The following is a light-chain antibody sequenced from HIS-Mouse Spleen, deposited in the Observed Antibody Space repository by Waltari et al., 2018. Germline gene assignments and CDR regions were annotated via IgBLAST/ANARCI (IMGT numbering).Light chain of an antibody. Sequence: SYELTQPPSVSVSPGQTARITCSGEALPQKYAYSYQQKSGQAPLLVIYEDSKRPSGIPERFSGSSSGTMATLTISGAQVEDEADYYCYSTDSSGNHRVFGGGTKLTVL. CDR2: EDS. CDR3: YSTDSSGNHRV. J-gene: IGLJ2*01. CDR1: ALPQKY. V-gene: IGLV3-10*01.